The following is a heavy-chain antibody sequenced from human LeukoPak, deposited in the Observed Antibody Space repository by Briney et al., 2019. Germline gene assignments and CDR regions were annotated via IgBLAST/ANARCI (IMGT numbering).Heavy chain of an antibody. CDR2: IIPIFGTA. J-gene: IGHJ4*02. V-gene: IGHV1-69*06. CDR3: ASQVADILTGYYPSFDY. CDR1: GYTFTGYY. D-gene: IGHD3-9*01. Sequence: ASVKVSCKASGYTFTGYYMHWVRQAPGQGLEWMGGIIPIFGTANYAQKFQGRVTITADKSTSTAYMELSSLRSEDTAVYYCASQVADILTGYYPSFDYWGQGTLVTVSS.